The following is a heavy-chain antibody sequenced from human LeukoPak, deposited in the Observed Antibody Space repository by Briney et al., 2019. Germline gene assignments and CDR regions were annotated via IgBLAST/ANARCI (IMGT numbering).Heavy chain of an antibody. CDR3: ARGNRVLWFGEKD. Sequence: GGSLRLSCAASGFTFSSTSMNWVRQAPGKGLEWVSYIRGSGTTIYYADSVKGRFTISRDNAKNSLYLQMNSLRAEDTALYYCARGNRVLWFGEKDSGQGTLVTVSS. CDR1: GFTFSSTS. D-gene: IGHD3-10*01. CDR2: IRGSGTTI. V-gene: IGHV3-48*04. J-gene: IGHJ4*02.